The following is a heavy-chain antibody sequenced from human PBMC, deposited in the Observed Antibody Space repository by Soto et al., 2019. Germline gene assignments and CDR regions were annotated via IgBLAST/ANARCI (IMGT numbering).Heavy chain of an antibody. CDR1: GDSITRYH. D-gene: IGHD2-2*01. CDR3: ARLTACSSTSCYVEYYYYYMDV. V-gene: IGHV4-59*08. Sequence: SETLSLTCTVSGDSITRYHWSRIRRPPGKGLEWIGHIHYSGSTNYNPSLKSRVTISVDTSKNQFSLKLSSVTAADTAVYYCARLTACSSTSCYVEYYYYYMDVWGKGTTVTVSS. J-gene: IGHJ6*03. CDR2: IHYSGST.